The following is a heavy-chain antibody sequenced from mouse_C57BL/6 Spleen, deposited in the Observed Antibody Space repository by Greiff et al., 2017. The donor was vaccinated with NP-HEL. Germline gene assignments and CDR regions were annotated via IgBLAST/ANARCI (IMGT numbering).Heavy chain of an antibody. J-gene: IGHJ3*01. CDR3: ARWDAAQGWAC. V-gene: IGHV1-50*01. D-gene: IGHD3-2*02. Sequence: VQLQQSGAELVKPGASVKLSCKASGYTFTSYWMQWVQQRPGQGLEWIGEIDPSDSYTNYNQKFKGKATLTVDTSTSTAYLQLSSLTSKDSAVYYCARWDAAQGWACWGQGTLVTVSA. CDR1: GYTFTSYW. CDR2: IDPSDSYT.